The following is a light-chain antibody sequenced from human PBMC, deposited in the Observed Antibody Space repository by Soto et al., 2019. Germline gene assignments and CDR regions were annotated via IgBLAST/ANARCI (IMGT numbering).Light chain of an antibody. Sequence: VMTHAPATLSVSPGERATLSCRASQSVSSNLAWYQQKPGQAPRLLIYGASTRATGIPARFSGSGSGTEFTLTISSLQSEDFAVYYCQQYNNWPLTFGGGTKVDIK. V-gene: IGKV3-15*01. CDR3: QQYNNWPLT. CDR1: QSVSSN. J-gene: IGKJ4*01. CDR2: GAS.